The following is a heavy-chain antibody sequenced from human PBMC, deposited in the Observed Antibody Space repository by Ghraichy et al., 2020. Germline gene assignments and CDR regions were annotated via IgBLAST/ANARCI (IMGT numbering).Heavy chain of an antibody. CDR1: GFTFSSYA. CDR3: AKVARITMIVVADFDY. J-gene: IGHJ4*02. CDR2: ISGSGGST. Sequence: LSLTCAASGFTFSSYAMSWVRQAPGKGLEWVSAISGSGGSTYYADSVKGRFTISRDNSKNTLYLQMNSLRAEDTAVYYCAKVARITMIVVADFDYWGQGTLVTVSS. V-gene: IGHV3-23*01. D-gene: IGHD3-22*01.